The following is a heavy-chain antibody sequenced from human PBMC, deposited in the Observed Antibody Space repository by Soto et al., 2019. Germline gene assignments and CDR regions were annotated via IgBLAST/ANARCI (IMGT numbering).Heavy chain of an antibody. CDR3: AAELGFGKLSIV. D-gene: IGHD3-10*01. CDR2: IIPLFGPT. V-gene: IGHV1-69*01. Sequence: QVQVVQSGVEVRRPGSSVKVSCKASGDTFKNCVISWVRQAPGQGLEWMGGIIPLFGPTGFAQKFQGGLTIATDESTTPAYMDLSRLRSEDTATYYCAAELGFGKLSIVWGQGTTVIVSS. J-gene: IGHJ6*02. CDR1: GDTFKNCV.